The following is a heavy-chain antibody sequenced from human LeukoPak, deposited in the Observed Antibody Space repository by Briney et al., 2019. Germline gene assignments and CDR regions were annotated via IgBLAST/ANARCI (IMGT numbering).Heavy chain of an antibody. CDR3: ASGITGTTGYFDY. J-gene: IGHJ4*02. CDR2: INPNSGGT. Sequence: ASVKVSCRASGGTFSSYAISWVRQAPGQGLEWMGRINPNSGGTNYAQKFQGRVTMTRDTSISTAYVELSRLRSDDTAVYYCASGITGTTGYFDYWGQGTLVTVSS. V-gene: IGHV1-2*06. CDR1: GGTFSSYA. D-gene: IGHD1-20*01.